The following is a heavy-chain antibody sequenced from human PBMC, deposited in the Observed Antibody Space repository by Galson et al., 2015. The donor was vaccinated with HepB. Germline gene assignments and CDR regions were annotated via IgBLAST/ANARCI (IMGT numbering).Heavy chain of an antibody. CDR1: GFSLSTSGMC. CDR3: ARIDSSGYYYWFDP. D-gene: IGHD3-22*01. Sequence: PALVKPTQTLTLTCTFSGFSLSTSGMCVSWIRQPPGKALEWLALIDWDDDKYYSTSLKTRLTISKDTSKNQVVLTMTNMDPVDTATYYCARIDSSGYYYWFDPWGQGTLVTVSS. V-gene: IGHV2-70*01. J-gene: IGHJ5*02. CDR2: IDWDDDK.